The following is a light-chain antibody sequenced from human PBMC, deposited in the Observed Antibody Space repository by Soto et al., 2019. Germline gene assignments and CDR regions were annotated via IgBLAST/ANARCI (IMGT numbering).Light chain of an antibody. CDR3: AAWDDSLNGVV. CDR2: SDY. Sequence: QPVLTQPPSASGTPGQRVTISCSGSSSNIGSNTVTWYQQLPGTAPKLLIYSDYQRPSGLPDRFSGSKSGTSASLAISGLLSEDEADYYCAAWDDSLNGVVFGGGTKLTVL. J-gene: IGLJ2*01. CDR1: SSNIGSNT. V-gene: IGLV1-44*01.